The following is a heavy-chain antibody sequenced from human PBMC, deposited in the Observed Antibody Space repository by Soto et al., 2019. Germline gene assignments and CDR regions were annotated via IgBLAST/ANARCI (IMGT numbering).Heavy chain of an antibody. CDR3: ARIGGDYDY. D-gene: IGHD4-17*01. J-gene: IGHJ4*02. CDR1: GGSISSYY. V-gene: IGHV4-59*08. CDR2: IYYSGST. Sequence: SETLSLTCTVSGGSISSYYWSWIRQPPGKGLEWIGYIYYSGSTNYNPSLKSRVTISVDTSKNQFSLKLSSVTAADTAVYYCARIGGDYDYWGQGTLVTVSS.